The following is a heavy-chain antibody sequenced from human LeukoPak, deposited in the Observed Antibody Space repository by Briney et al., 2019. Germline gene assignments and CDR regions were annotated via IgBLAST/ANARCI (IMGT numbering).Heavy chain of an antibody. Sequence: ETGGSLRLSCAASGFSFNSHSMNWVRQAPGKGLEWVSYISSTTRTIFYADSVKGRFTISRDNARNTVYLQMSSLRVEDTAIYFCAREEHRLAEAGTSAFDLGGQGTLVTVSP. V-gene: IGHV3-48*04. CDR3: AREEHRLAEAGTSAFDL. CDR2: ISSTTRTI. D-gene: IGHD6-13*01. J-gene: IGHJ3*01. CDR1: GFSFNSHS.